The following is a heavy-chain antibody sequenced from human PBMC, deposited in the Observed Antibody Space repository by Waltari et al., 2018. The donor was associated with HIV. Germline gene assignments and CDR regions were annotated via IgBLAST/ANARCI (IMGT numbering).Heavy chain of an antibody. CDR2: ISNRRDFI. CDR1: GFSFSSFS. D-gene: IGHD5-18*01. V-gene: IGHV3-21*06. J-gene: IGHJ4*02. CDR3: ASLPTEGQPPRVF. Sequence: EVHLVESGGGLVKPGGSLRLSCTASGFSFSSFSMNWVRQVPGKGLEWASAISNRRDFINYADSVKGRFTIYRDNAANSLYLQMNALRNEDTAVYFCASLPTEGQPPRVFWGQGIIVTVSS.